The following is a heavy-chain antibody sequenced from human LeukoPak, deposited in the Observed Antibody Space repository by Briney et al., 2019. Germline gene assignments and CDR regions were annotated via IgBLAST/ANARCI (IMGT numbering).Heavy chain of an antibody. V-gene: IGHV3-74*01. CDR2: INNDGSST. D-gene: IGHD3-9*01. CDR3: ARGPVLQYFDWLFDY. J-gene: IGHJ4*02. Sequence: GGSLRLSCEASGFTFSIYWMHWVRRAPGKGLVWVSHINNDGSSTTYADSVKGRFTISRDNAKNTLYLQMNSLRAEDTAVYYCARGPVLQYFDWLFDYWGQGTLVTVSS. CDR1: GFTFSIYW.